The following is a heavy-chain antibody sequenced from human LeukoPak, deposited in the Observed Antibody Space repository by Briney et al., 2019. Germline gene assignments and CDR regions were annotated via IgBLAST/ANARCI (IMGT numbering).Heavy chain of an antibody. CDR3: ARDASMVRGPIHLLDY. CDR1: GFTFSSYS. J-gene: IGHJ4*02. V-gene: IGHV3-21*01. Sequence: PGGSLRLSCAASGFTFSSYSMNWVRQAPGKGLEWVSSISSSSNYIYYADSLKGRFTISRDNAKNSLYLQMNSLRAEDTAVYYCARDASMVRGPIHLLDYWGQGALVTVSS. D-gene: IGHD3-10*01. CDR2: ISSSSNYI.